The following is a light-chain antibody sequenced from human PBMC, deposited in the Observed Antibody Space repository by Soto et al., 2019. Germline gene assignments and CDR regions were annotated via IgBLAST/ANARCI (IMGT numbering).Light chain of an antibody. V-gene: IGLV2-14*01. Sequence: QSALTQPASVSASPGQSITISCTATSSDVGGYDSVSWYQQHPGKAPKLMIYEVTNRPSGVSNRFSGSKSGNTASLTISGLQAEDEAVYYCSSDTSGGTWVFGGGTKLTVL. J-gene: IGLJ3*02. CDR1: SSDVGGYDS. CDR2: EVT. CDR3: SSDTSGGTWV.